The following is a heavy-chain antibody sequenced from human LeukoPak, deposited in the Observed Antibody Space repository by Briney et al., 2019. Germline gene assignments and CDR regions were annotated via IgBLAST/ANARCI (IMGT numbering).Heavy chain of an antibody. Sequence: ASVKVSCKASGYTFTGYYMHWVRQAPGQGLEWMGWINPNSGGTNYAQKFQGWVTMTRDTSISTAYMELSRLRSDDAAVYYCARDAVYAGLDYWGQGTLVTVSS. D-gene: IGHD1-14*01. V-gene: IGHV1-2*04. CDR1: GYTFTGYY. CDR2: INPNSGGT. CDR3: ARDAVYAGLDY. J-gene: IGHJ4*02.